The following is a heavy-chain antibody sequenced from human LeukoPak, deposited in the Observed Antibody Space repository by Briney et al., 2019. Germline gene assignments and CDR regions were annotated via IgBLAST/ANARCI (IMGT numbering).Heavy chain of an antibody. J-gene: IGHJ4*02. V-gene: IGHV4-39*07. CDR2: FSYSGST. D-gene: IGHD2-15*01. Sequence: PSETQSLTCTVSGGSISSNSYYWGWIRQSPGKGLEWIGSFSYSGSTYYNPSLRSRVTISVDTSKNQFSLKLSSVTAADTAVYYCASLNVVAAPGGFNYWGQGTLVTVSS. CDR1: GGSISSNSYY. CDR3: ASLNVVAAPGGFNY.